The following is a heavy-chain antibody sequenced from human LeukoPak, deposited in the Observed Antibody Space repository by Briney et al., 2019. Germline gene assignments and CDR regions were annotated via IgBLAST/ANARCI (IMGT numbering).Heavy chain of an antibody. V-gene: IGHV3-33*08. D-gene: IGHD2-21*02. CDR2: IWYDGSNK. Sequence: GRSQRLSCAASEFTFSSYGMHWVRQAPGKGLEWVAVIWYDGSNKYYADSVKGRFTISRDNSKNTLYLQMNSLRAEDTAVYYCARDLSVVTALGYWGQGTLVTVSS. CDR1: EFTFSSYG. J-gene: IGHJ4*02. CDR3: ARDLSVVTALGY.